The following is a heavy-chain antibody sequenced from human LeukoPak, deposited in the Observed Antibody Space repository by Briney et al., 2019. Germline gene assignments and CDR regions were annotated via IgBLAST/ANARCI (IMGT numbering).Heavy chain of an antibody. J-gene: IGHJ4*02. CDR1: GYTFSNYD. D-gene: IGHD3-22*01. CDR3: ARHYYDSGGYNSAFDY. Sequence: EASVNVSCKASGYTFSNYDIPWVRQAPGQGLEWLGWISAYNGDTNYAQKLQGRVTMTTDTSTGTAYMELRSLRSDDTAVYYCARHYYDSGGYNSAFDYWGQGTLVTVSS. CDR2: ISAYNGDT. V-gene: IGHV1-18*01.